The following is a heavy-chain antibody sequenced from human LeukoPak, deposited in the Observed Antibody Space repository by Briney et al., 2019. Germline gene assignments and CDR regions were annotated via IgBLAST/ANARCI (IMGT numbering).Heavy chain of an antibody. CDR1: GFTFSSYA. CDR3: AKDHRAYCGGDRVDFDY. CDR2: ISYDGPNK. Sequence: GRSLRLSCAASGFTFSSYAMHWVRQAPGKGLEWVAAISYDGPNKYYADSVKGRFTISRDNSKNTLYLQMNSLRAEDTAVYYCAKDHRAYCGGDRVDFDYWGQGTLVTVSS. D-gene: IGHD2-21*02. J-gene: IGHJ4*02. V-gene: IGHV3-30*04.